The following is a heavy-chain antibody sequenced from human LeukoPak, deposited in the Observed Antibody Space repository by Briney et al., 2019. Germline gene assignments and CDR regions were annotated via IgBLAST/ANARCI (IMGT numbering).Heavy chain of an antibody. Sequence: KPSETLSLTCAVYGGSFSGYYWSWIRQPPGKGLEWIGEINHSGSTNYNPSLKSRVTISVDTSKNQFSLKLSSVTAADTAVYYCARGPRFLEWLLWWGPYQYYFDYWGQGTLVTVSS. J-gene: IGHJ4*02. V-gene: IGHV4-34*01. CDR3: ARGPRFLEWLLWWGPYQYYFDY. CDR2: INHSGST. CDR1: GGSFSGYY. D-gene: IGHD3-3*01.